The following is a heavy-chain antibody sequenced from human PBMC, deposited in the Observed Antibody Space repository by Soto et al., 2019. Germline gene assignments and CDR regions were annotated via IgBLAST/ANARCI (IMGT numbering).Heavy chain of an antibody. CDR2: IIPIFGTA. CDR3: ARVLCISTSCKHWFDP. J-gene: IGHJ5*02. CDR1: GGTFSSYA. D-gene: IGHD2-2*01. Sequence: QVQLVQSGAEVKKPGSSVKVSCKTSGGTFSSYAISWWRQAPGQELEGMGGIIPIFGTANYAQKFQGRVTITADEATSTAYMELSSLRSEDTAVYYCARVLCISTSCKHWFDPWGQGTLVTVSS. V-gene: IGHV1-69*12.